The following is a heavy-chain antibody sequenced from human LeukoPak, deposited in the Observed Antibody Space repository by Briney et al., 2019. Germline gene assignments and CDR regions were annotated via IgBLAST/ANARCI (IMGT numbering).Heavy chain of an antibody. Sequence: GGSLRLSCSASRFTFSDYAMSWVRQAPGKGLEWVGFIRSKAFGGTTEYAASVKGRFTISRDDPKSIAYLQMNSLKTEDTGVYYCTRAPYSNYVNLDYWGQGTLVTVSS. CDR1: RFTFSDYA. J-gene: IGHJ4*02. CDR3: TRAPYSNYVNLDY. CDR2: IRSKAFGGTT. V-gene: IGHV3-49*04. D-gene: IGHD4-11*01.